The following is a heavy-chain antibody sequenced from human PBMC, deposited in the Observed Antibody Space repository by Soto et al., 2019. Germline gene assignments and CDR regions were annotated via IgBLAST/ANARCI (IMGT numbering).Heavy chain of an antibody. J-gene: IGHJ4*02. D-gene: IGHD3-22*01. CDR1: GVSLSTSAVG. CDR3: VNRHRDESDGGYYTLKFDX. V-gene: IGHV2-5*02. Sequence: SGPTLVHPTQTLTLTCTLSGVSLSTSAVGVGWIRQRPVKALEWLELIYWDDDKLYRPSLEIRLNITQDTSKNQVVLRLANVDRADTGTYFCVNRHRDESDGGYYTLKFDXWGQGAMFTVSX. CDR2: IYWDDDK.